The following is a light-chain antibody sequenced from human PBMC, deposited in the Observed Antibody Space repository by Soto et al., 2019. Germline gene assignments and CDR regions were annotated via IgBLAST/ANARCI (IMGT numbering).Light chain of an antibody. CDR1: TPNIGTNY. CDR3: ATWDGSLSGWV. V-gene: IGLV1-47*02. CDR2: NND. J-gene: IGLJ3*02. Sequence: QSVLVQPPSASGTPGQRVPISCSGTTPNIGTNYVYWFQHLPGTAPKLLIYNNDRRPSGVPDRFSGSKSGTSASLAISGLQSEDESDYYCATWDGSLSGWVFGGGTKLTVL.